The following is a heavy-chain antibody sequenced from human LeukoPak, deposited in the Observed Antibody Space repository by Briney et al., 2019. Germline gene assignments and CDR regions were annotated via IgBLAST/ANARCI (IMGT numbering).Heavy chain of an antibody. CDR1: GFTFSSYS. V-gene: IGHV3-21*01. J-gene: IGHJ4*02. D-gene: IGHD1-1*01. CDR2: ISSSSSYI. Sequence: PGGSLRLSCTASGFTFSSYSMNWVRQAPGKGLEWVSSISSSSSYIYYADSVKGRFTISRDNAKNSLYLQMNSLRAEDTVVYYCARFRERRPTYFDYWGQGTLVTVSS. CDR3: ARFRERRPTYFDY.